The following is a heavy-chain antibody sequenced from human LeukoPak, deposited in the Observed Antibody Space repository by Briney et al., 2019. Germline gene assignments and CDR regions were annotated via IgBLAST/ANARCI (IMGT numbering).Heavy chain of an antibody. CDR1: GFTFSSYA. Sequence: GGSLRLSCAASGFTFSSYAMHWVRQAPGKGLEYGSAISSNGGSTYYANSVRGRFTISRDNSTNTLYLQMGSLSAEYMAVYCCARSITIFGVAPDYWGQGTLVTVTS. CDR2: ISSNGGST. D-gene: IGHD3-3*01. V-gene: IGHV3-64*01. J-gene: IGHJ4*02. CDR3: ARSITIFGVAPDY.